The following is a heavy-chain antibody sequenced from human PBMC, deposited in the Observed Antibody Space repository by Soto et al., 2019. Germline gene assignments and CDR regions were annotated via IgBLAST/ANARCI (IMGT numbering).Heavy chain of an antibody. Sequence: QVRLQESGPGLVKPSETLSLTCTVSGGSMISSYWCWLRQPPGRGRGWIGFDYYAGSTKYNPSLNSRVTITVNTSKNQFSLTVTSVTAADTAVYYCARRIVATDTCDYWGQGTLVTVSS. CDR3: ARRIVATDTCDY. CDR2: DYYAGST. V-gene: IGHV4-59*08. D-gene: IGHD5-12*01. J-gene: IGHJ4*02. CDR1: GGSMISSY.